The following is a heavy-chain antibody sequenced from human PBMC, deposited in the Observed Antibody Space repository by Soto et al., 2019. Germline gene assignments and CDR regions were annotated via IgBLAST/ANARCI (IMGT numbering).Heavy chain of an antibody. D-gene: IGHD6-13*01. CDR2: INPNSGGT. V-gene: IGHV1-2*02. CDR1: GYTFTGYY. J-gene: IGHJ4*02. CDR3: ARLGSSWDHYFDY. Sequence: ASVKVSCKASGYTFTGYYMHWVRQAPGQGLEWMGWINPNSGGTNYAQKFQGRVTMTRDTSISTAYMELSRLRSDDTAVYYCARLGSSWDHYFDYWGQGTLVTVSS.